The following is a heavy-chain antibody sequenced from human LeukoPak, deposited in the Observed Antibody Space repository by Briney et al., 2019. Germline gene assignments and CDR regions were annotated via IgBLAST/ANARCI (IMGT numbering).Heavy chain of an antibody. V-gene: IGHV1-69*05. D-gene: IGHD6-19*01. Sequence: SVKVSCKASGGTFSSYAISWVRQAPGQGLEWMGRIIPIFGTASYAQKFQGRVTITTDESTSTAYMELSSLRSEDTAVYYCARDLSNTGWLVGWFDPWGQGTLVTVSS. J-gene: IGHJ5*02. CDR2: IIPIFGTA. CDR1: GGTFSSYA. CDR3: ARDLSNTGWLVGWFDP.